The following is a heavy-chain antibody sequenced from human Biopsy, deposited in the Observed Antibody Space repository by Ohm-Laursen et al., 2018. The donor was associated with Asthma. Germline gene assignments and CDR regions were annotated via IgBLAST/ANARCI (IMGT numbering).Heavy chain of an antibody. CDR2: ITDTSRYI. CDR3: AKDRVAGRSYYFDY. CDR1: GFTFSHYN. Sequence: SLRLSCAASGFTFSHYNMNWVRQAPGKGLEWVSSITDTSRYIKYADSVKGRFTTSRDNSKNMVYLQMNSLRPEDTAVYYCAKDRVAGRSYYFDYWGQGSLVSVSS. D-gene: IGHD6-13*01. J-gene: IGHJ4*02. V-gene: IGHV3-21*01.